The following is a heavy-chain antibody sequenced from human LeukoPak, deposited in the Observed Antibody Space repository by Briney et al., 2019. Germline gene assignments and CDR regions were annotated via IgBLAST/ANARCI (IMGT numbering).Heavy chain of an antibody. CDR1: GDTFSSYA. J-gene: IGHJ4*02. Sequence: ASVKVSCKASGDTFSSYAIGWVRQAPGQGLEWMGGIIPIFGAANYAQKFQGRVTITTDESTSPAYMELSSLTSEDTAVYYCARAGWTFGEVIVYYFDCWGQGTLVTVSS. CDR3: ARAGWTFGEVIVYYFDC. D-gene: IGHD3-16*02. V-gene: IGHV1-69*05. CDR2: IIPIFGAA.